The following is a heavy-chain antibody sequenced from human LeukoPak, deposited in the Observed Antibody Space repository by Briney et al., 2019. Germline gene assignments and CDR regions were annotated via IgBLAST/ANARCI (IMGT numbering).Heavy chain of an antibody. CDR3: TTPIAAAGNAFY. J-gene: IGHJ4*02. V-gene: IGHV3-15*01. Sequence: GGSLRLSCAASGFTFSNHAMSWVRQAPGKGLEWVGRIKSKTDGGTTDYAAPVKGRFTISRDDSKNTLYLQMNSLKTEDTAVYYCTTPIAAAGNAFYWGQGTLVTVSS. CDR2: IKSKTDGGTT. D-gene: IGHD6-13*01. CDR1: GFTFSNHA.